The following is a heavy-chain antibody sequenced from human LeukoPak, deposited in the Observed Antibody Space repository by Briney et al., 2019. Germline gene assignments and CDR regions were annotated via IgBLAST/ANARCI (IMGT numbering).Heavy chain of an antibody. V-gene: IGHV1-2*02. CDR3: AVYYYCSGTDYDY. Sequence: ASVKVSCKASGYTFTVSFMHWVRHAPGQGLEWMGWINPNSGGTNYAQKFQGRVTMTRDTSISTAYMELSRLRSDDTAVYYCAVYYYCSGTDYDYWGQGTLVTVSS. CDR2: INPNSGGT. CDR1: GYTFTVSF. D-gene: IGHD3-10*01. J-gene: IGHJ4*02.